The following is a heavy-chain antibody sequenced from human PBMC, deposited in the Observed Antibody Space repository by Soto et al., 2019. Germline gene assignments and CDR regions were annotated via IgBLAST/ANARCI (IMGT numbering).Heavy chain of an antibody. V-gene: IGHV3-30*18. Sequence: QVQLVESGGGVVQPGRSLRLSCAASGFTFSSYGMHWVRQAPGKGLEWVAVISYDGSNKYYADSVKGRFTISRDNSKNTRYLQMNSLSAEDTAVYYCAKNYGSGSYPPYYFDYWGQGTLVTVSS. CDR2: ISYDGSNK. D-gene: IGHD3-10*01. J-gene: IGHJ4*02. CDR3: AKNYGSGSYPPYYFDY. CDR1: GFTFSSYG.